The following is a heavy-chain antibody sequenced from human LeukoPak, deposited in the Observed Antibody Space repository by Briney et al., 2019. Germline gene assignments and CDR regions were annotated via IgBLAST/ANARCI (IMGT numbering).Heavy chain of an antibody. V-gene: IGHV4-31*03. Sequence: SETLSLTCTVSGGSVSSGNYYWSWIRQHPGKGLEWIGYVSHSGPADINPSLKSRATIAVDTSTNQFSLRLTSVTAADTAIYYCARDTRLRGTNWFDPWGQGTLVTVSS. CDR3: ARDTRLRGTNWFDP. D-gene: IGHD4-17*01. CDR1: GGSVSSGNYY. CDR2: VSHSGPA. J-gene: IGHJ5*02.